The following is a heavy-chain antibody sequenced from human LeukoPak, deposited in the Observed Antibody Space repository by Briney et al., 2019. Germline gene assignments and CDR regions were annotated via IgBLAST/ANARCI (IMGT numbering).Heavy chain of an antibody. CDR2: IDHSGST. J-gene: IGHJ6*02. CDR3: ARYSDYSYYYGMDV. D-gene: IGHD5-12*01. CDR1: GGSFSGYY. V-gene: IGHV4-34*01. Sequence: SETLSLTCAVYGGSFSGYYWSWIRQPPGKGLEWIGEIDHSGSTNYNPSLKSRVTISVDTCKNQFSLKLSSVTAADTAVYYCARYSDYSYYYGMDVWGRGTTVTVSS.